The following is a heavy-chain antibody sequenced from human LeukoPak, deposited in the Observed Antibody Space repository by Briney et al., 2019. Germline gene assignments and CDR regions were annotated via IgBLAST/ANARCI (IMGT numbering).Heavy chain of an antibody. Sequence: ASVKVSCKASGYTFTSYYMHWVRQAPGQGLEWMGIINPSGGSTSYAQKFQGRVTMTRDTSTSTVYMELSSLRSEDTAVYYCARDLGWGWLGGGGLGYWGQGTLVTVSS. D-gene: IGHD5-24*01. V-gene: IGHV1-46*01. CDR2: INPSGGST. CDR1: GYTFTSYY. CDR3: ARDLGWGWLGGGGLGY. J-gene: IGHJ4*02.